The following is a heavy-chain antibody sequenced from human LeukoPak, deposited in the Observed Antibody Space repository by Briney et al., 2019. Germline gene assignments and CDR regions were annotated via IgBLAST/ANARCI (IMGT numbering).Heavy chain of an antibody. V-gene: IGHV3-30*19. Sequence: PGGSLRLSCAASGSTFSSYGMHWVRQAPGKGLEWVAVISYDGSNKYYADSVKGRFTISRDNSKNTLYLQMNSLRAEDTAVYYCAKPRSGAYVTMVLFDYWGQGTLVTVSS. CDR3: AKPRSGAYVTMVLFDY. J-gene: IGHJ4*02. CDR2: ISYDGSNK. D-gene: IGHD4/OR15-4a*01. CDR1: GSTFSSYG.